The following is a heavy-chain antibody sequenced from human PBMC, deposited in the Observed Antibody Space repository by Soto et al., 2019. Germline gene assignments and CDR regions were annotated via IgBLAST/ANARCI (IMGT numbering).Heavy chain of an antibody. CDR3: ADGYCGGSRGDDLAGWLDS. D-gene: IGHD2-21*01. J-gene: IGHJ5*01. CDR2: IGDSVGETT. Sequence: EVQLLESGGGLVQPGGSLRLSCAASGFTFSNYAITWVRQAPGKGPEWVSRIGDSVGETTHYADSVKGRFTISRDDVKTTLYLQMSSLRVEDTAIYYCADGYCGGSRGDDLAGWLDSWGQGTRVTVSS. V-gene: IGHV3-23*01. CDR1: GFTFSNYA.